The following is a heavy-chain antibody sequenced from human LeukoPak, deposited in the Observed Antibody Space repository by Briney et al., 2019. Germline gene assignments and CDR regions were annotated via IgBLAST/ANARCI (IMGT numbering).Heavy chain of an antibody. CDR1: GYTFTSYG. CDR2: IKQDGSEK. D-gene: IGHD3-3*01. V-gene: IGHV3-7*01. J-gene: IGHJ4*02. CDR3: AREEWLLRGGFDY. Sequence: GASVKVSCKASGYTFTSYGISWVRQAPGKGLEWVANIKQDGSEKYYVDSVKGRFTISRDNAKNSLYLQMNSLRAEDTAVYYCAREEWLLRGGFDYWGQGTLVTVSS.